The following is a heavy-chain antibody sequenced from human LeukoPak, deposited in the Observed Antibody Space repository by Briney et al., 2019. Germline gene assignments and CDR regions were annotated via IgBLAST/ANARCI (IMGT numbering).Heavy chain of an antibody. CDR3: ASRLMVAATWFDP. V-gene: IGHV1-2*06. D-gene: IGHD2-15*01. CDR2: INPNSGGT. Sequence: ASVKVSCKASGYTFTSYGISWVRQAPGQGLEWMGRINPNSGGTNYAQKFQGRVTMTRDTSISTAYMELSRLRSDDTAVYYCASRLMVAATWFDPWGQGTLVTVSS. J-gene: IGHJ5*02. CDR1: GYTFTSYG.